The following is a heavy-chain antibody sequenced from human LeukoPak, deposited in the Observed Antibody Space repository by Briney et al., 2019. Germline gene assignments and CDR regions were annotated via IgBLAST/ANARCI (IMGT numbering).Heavy chain of an antibody. D-gene: IGHD2-2*01. J-gene: IGHJ3*02. CDR3: ARYCTSTNCYLDAFDI. CDR1: GASINYYD. CDR2: IYYSGNT. Sequence: PSETLSLTCTASGASINYYDWSWIRQPPGKGLEWIGYIYYSGNTDYNPSLKSRVTISVDTSKNQFSLKLSSVTAADTAVYYCARYCTSTNCYLDAFDIWGQGTMVTVSS. V-gene: IGHV4-59*12.